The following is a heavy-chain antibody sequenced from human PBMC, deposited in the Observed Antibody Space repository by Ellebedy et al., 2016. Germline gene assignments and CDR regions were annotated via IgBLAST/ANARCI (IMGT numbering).Heavy chain of an antibody. Sequence: ASVKVSXKASGYTFTSYDINWVRQATGQGLEWMGWMNPNSGNTGYAQKFQGRVTMTRNTSISTAYMELSSLRSEDTAVYYCARVRAAASSSWFDPWGQGTLVTVSS. CDR3: ARVRAAASSSWFDP. J-gene: IGHJ5*02. V-gene: IGHV1-8*01. CDR1: GYTFTSYD. CDR2: MNPNSGNT. D-gene: IGHD6-13*01.